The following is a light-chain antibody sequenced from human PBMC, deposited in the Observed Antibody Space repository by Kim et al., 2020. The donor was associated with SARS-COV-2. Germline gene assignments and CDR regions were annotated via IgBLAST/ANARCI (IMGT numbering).Light chain of an antibody. CDR2: GAS. J-gene: IGKJ2*01. CDR1: QSVSNNY. V-gene: IGKV3-20*01. Sequence: EIVLTQSPGTLSVSPVERATLSCRAIQSVSNNYLAWYQQKPGQAPRLLIYGASSRATGIPDRFSGSGFGTDFTLTISRLEPEDCAVYYCQQYGTSPSYTFGQGSKLEI. CDR3: QQYGTSPSYT.